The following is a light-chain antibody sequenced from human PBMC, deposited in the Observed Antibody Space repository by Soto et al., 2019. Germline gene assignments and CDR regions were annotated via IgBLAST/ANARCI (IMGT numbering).Light chain of an antibody. CDR1: HSVSSSY. J-gene: IGKJ4*01. CDR2: DAT. CDR3: QQRSDWPLT. V-gene: IGKV3-11*01. Sequence: EIVLTQSPGTLRLSPGERATLSCRASHSVSSSYLTWYQQIPGQPPRLLIIDATNRATAIPARFSGSGSGTDFTLTIRSLEPEDFAVYYCQQRSDWPLTFGGGTKVEIK.